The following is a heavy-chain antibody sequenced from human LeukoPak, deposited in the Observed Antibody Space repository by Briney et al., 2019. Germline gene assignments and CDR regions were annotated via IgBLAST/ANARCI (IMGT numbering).Heavy chain of an antibody. CDR2: IYYSGST. D-gene: IGHD1-26*01. Sequence: SETLSLTCTVSGGSISSSSYYWGWIRQPPGKGLEWIGSIYYSGSTYYNPSLKSRVTISVDTSKNQFSLKLSSVTAADTAVYYCARDWGPSGSYYEGDYWGQGTLVTVSS. V-gene: IGHV4-39*02. CDR1: GGSISSSSYY. J-gene: IGHJ4*02. CDR3: ARDWGPSGSYYEGDY.